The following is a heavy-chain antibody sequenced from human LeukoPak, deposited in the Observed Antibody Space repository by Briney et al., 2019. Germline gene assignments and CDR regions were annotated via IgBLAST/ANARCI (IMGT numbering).Heavy chain of an antibody. Sequence: GGSLRLSCAASGFTFSSYAMSWVRQAPGKGLEWDSTVSGSGATTYYADSVKGRFTISRDNSRNTLYLQMNSLRAEDTAVYYCAKDRGGRWLQFVYWGQGTLVTVSS. CDR2: VSGSGATT. CDR1: GFTFSSYA. V-gene: IGHV3-23*01. D-gene: IGHD5-24*01. CDR3: AKDRGGRWLQFVY. J-gene: IGHJ4*02.